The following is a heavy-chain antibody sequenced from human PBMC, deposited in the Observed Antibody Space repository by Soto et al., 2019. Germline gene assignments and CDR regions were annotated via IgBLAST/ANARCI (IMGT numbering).Heavy chain of an antibody. J-gene: IGHJ5*02. D-gene: IGHD3-10*02. Sequence: EVQLVVSGGGLVQPGGSLRLSCAASGFTFSGSAIHWVRQSSGKGLEWLGLIRSKANNDATAYGASVKGRFTISRDDSKNTAYLQMNSLKTEDTAIYYCSRQMFSPDNHWGQGTLVTVSS. CDR3: SRQMFSPDNH. CDR2: IRSKANNDAT. V-gene: IGHV3-73*01. CDR1: GFTFSGSA.